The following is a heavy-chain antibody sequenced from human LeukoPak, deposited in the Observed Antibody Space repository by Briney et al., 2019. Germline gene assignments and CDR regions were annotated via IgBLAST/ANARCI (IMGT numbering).Heavy chain of an antibody. Sequence: GGSLRLSCAASGFTFSSYAMSWVRQAPGKGLEWVSVISGSGGSTYYADSVKGRFTISRDNSKNTLYLQMNSLRAEDTAVYYCARDPYAVVTKYNWFDPWGQGTLVTVSS. J-gene: IGHJ5*02. CDR3: ARDPYAVVTKYNWFDP. D-gene: IGHD3-22*01. CDR1: GFTFSSYA. V-gene: IGHV3-23*01. CDR2: ISGSGGST.